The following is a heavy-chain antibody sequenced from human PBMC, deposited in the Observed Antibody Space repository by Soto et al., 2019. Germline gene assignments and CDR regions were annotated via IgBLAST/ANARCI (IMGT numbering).Heavy chain of an antibody. D-gene: IGHD6-13*01. J-gene: IGHJ4*02. CDR3: AKDLGYSSSAGDY. CDR2: ISGSGAST. Sequence: EVQLLESGGGLVQPGGSLRLSYAASGFTFSSYAMSWVRQAPGKGLEWVSAISGSGASTYYADSVTGRFTISRHNSKNTLYLQMNSLRAEDTAVYHCAKDLGYSSSAGDYWGQGTLVTVSS. V-gene: IGHV3-23*01. CDR1: GFTFSSYA.